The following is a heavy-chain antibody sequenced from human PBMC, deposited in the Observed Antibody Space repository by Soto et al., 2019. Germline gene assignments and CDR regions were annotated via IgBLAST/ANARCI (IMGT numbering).Heavy chain of an antibody. Sequence: VQLVQSGGEVKKPGASVRVSCKASGYTFTSYYIHWVRQAPGHGPEWMGMISPSSGGTDYAQKFQGRVTRGRDTSTGTVYMELGSLRSEDTAVYYCRRSIITTAGTEALDLWGQGTVVSVSS. J-gene: IGHJ3*01. V-gene: IGHV1-46*01. CDR1: GYTFTSYY. CDR3: RRSIITTAGTEALDL. D-gene: IGHD6-13*01. CDR2: ISPSSGGT.